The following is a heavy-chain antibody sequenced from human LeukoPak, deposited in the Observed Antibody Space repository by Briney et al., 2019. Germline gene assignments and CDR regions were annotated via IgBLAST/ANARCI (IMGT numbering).Heavy chain of an antibody. V-gene: IGHV4-34*01. J-gene: IGHJ4*02. CDR2: INHSGST. CDR1: GGSFSGYY. CDR3: AREPYTGYGGGYFDY. D-gene: IGHD5-12*01. Sequence: SETLSLTCAVYGGSFSGYYWSWIRQPPGKGLEWIGEINHSGSTNYNPSLKSRVTISVDTSKNQFSLKLSSVTAADTAVYFCAREPYTGYGGGYFDYWGQGTLVTVCS.